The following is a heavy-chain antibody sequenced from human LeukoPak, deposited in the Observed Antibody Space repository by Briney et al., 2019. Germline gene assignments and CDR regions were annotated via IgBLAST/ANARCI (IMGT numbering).Heavy chain of an antibody. CDR2: ISYDESNK. CDR1: GFTFSSYA. V-gene: IGHV3-30-3*01. D-gene: IGHD3-9*01. Sequence: GGSLRLSCVASGFTFSSYAMHWVCQAPGKGLEWVAVISYDESNKYYADSVKGRFTISRDNSKNTLYLQMNSLRAEDTAVYYCARDPILTGLFGGFYFDYWGQGTLVTVSS. J-gene: IGHJ4*02. CDR3: ARDPILTGLFGGFYFDY.